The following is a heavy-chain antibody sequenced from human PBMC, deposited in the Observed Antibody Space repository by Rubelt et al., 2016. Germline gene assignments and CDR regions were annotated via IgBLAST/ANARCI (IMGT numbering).Heavy chain of an antibody. D-gene: IGHD3-3*01. CDR1: GGTFSSYA. CDR3: ATGGDFGVVIPNWFDP. Sequence: QVQLVQSGAEVKKPGSSVKVSCKASGGTFSSYAISWVRQAPGQGLEWMGGMIPIFGTANYAQKFQGRVTSTADESTSTAYMELSSLRSEDTAVDYCATGGDFGVVIPNWFDPWGQGTLVTVSS. J-gene: IGHJ5*02. CDR2: MIPIFGTA. V-gene: IGHV1-69*01.